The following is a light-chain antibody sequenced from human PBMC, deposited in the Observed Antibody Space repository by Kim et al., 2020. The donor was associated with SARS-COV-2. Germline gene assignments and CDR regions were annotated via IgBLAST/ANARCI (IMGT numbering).Light chain of an antibody. CDR1: QSVTSN. CDR2: GAS. Sequence: EIVMTQSPATLSVSPGERATLSCRASQSVTSNLAWYQQKPGQAPRLLIYGASTRVTTIPARFSGSGSGTEFTLTISSLQSEDFAVYYCQQYNNWPPYTFGQGTKVEI. V-gene: IGKV3-15*01. CDR3: QQYNNWPPYT. J-gene: IGKJ2*01.